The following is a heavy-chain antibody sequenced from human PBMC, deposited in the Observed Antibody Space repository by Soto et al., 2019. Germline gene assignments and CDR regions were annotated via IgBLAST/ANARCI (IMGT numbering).Heavy chain of an antibody. D-gene: IGHD2-21*02. Sequence: LGESLKISCKGSGYSFTSYWISWVRQMPGKGLEWMGRIDPSDSYTNYSPSFQGHVTISADKSISTAYLQWSSLKASDTAMYYCARPFYGGNSSYYYYGMDVWGQGTTVTVSS. V-gene: IGHV5-10-1*01. CDR3: ARPFYGGNSSYYYYGMDV. CDR1: GYSFTSYW. J-gene: IGHJ6*02. CDR2: IDPSDSYT.